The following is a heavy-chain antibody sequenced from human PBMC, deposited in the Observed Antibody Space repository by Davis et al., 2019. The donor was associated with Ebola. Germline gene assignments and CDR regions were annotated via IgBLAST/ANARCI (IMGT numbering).Heavy chain of an antibody. Sequence: KVSCKASGGTFSSYAISWVRQAPGQGLEWMGIINPSGGSTSYAQKFQGRVTMTRDTSTSTVYMELSSLRSEDTAVYYCARSTYYYGSRWFDPWGQGTLVTVSS. CDR3: ARSTYYYGSRWFDP. D-gene: IGHD3-10*01. CDR1: GGTFSSYA. CDR2: INPSGGST. V-gene: IGHV1-46*01. J-gene: IGHJ5*02.